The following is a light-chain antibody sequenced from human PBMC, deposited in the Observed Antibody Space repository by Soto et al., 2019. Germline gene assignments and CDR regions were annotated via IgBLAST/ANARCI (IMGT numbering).Light chain of an antibody. Sequence: EIVLTQSPDTLSLSPGERATLSCRASQSVSSDYLVWYQQKPGQAPRLLIYGASRRATGIPDRFSGSGSGTDFIRTISRLAPEDFAVYYCQQYDNSPPSGTFGPGTKVDIK. CDR2: GAS. CDR3: QQYDNSPPSGT. J-gene: IGKJ3*01. V-gene: IGKV3-20*01. CDR1: QSVSSDY.